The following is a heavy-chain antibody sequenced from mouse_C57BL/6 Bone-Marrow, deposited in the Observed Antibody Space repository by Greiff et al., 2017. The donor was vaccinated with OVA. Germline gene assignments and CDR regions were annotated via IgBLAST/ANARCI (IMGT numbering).Heavy chain of an antibody. CDR3: ARSGADY. Sequence: QVQLKQPGAELVMPGASVKLSCKASGYTFTSYWMHWVKQRPGQGLEWIGEIDPSDSYTNYNQKFKGKSTLTVDKSSSTAYMQRSSLTAEDSAVYYCARSGADYWGQGTSVTVSS. D-gene: IGHD3-1*01. V-gene: IGHV1-69*01. J-gene: IGHJ4*01. CDR1: GYTFTSYW. CDR2: IDPSDSYT.